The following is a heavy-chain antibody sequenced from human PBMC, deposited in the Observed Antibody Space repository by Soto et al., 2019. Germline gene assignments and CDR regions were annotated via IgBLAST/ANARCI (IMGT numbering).Heavy chain of an antibody. Sequence: SETLSLTCTVSGGSVSSGSYYWSWIRQPPGKGLEWIGYIYYSVSTNYNPSLKSRVTISVDTSKNQFSLKLSSVTAADTAVYYCARAPIAVAANDYWGQGTLVTVSS. V-gene: IGHV4-61*01. CDR1: GGSVSSGSYY. D-gene: IGHD6-19*01. J-gene: IGHJ4*02. CDR2: IYYSVST. CDR3: ARAPIAVAANDY.